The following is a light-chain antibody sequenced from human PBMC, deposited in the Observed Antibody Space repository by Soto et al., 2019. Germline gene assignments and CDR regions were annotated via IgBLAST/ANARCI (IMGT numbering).Light chain of an antibody. V-gene: IGKV3-11*01. J-gene: IGKJ5*01. CDR3: QQRAN. CDR2: GTS. Sequence: EIVLTQSPASLALSPGERATLSCRASLSVSGYLAWYQQRPNQAPRLLIHGTSNRATGIPARFSGEGSGTDFPLTISSLEPEDSAVYYCQQRANFGQGTRLEIK. CDR1: LSVSGY.